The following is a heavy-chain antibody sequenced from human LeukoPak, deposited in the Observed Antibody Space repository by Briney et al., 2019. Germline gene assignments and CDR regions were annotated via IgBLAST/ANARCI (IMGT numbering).Heavy chain of an antibody. D-gene: IGHD3-16*01. J-gene: IGHJ3*02. Sequence: PGRSLRLSCAASGFTFDDYAMHWVRQAPGKGLEWVSGISWNSGSIGYADSAKGRFTISRDNAKNSLYRQMNSLRAEDMALYYCAKGGLDDAFDIWGQGTMVTVSS. CDR2: ISWNSGSI. V-gene: IGHV3-9*03. CDR1: GFTFDDYA. CDR3: AKGGLDDAFDI.